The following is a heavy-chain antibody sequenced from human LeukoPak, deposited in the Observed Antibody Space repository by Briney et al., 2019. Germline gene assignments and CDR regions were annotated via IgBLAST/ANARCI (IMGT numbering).Heavy chain of an antibody. D-gene: IGHD2-2*01. CDR2: ISYDGSNK. Sequence: GSLRLSCAASGFTFSSYGMHWVRQAPGKGLEWVAVISYDGSNKYYADSVKGRFTISRDNSKNTLYLQMNSLRAEDTAVYYCATDCSSTSCYQGDDYWGQGTLVTVSS. J-gene: IGHJ4*02. CDR3: ATDCSSTSCYQGDDY. V-gene: IGHV3-30*19. CDR1: GFTFSSYG.